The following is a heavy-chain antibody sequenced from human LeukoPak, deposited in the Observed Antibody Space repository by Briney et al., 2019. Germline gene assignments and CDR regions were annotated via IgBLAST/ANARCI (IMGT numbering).Heavy chain of an antibody. V-gene: IGHV4-34*01. CDR3: ARGTRITIFGNPLRLNWFDP. J-gene: IGHJ5*02. Sequence: PSETLSLTCAVYGGSFSGYYWSWIRQPPGKGVKWIGEINHSGSTNYNPSLKSRVTISVDTSKNQFSLKLSSVTAADTAVYYCARGTRITIFGNPLRLNWFDPWGQGTLVTVSS. D-gene: IGHD3-3*01. CDR2: INHSGST. CDR1: GGSFSGYY.